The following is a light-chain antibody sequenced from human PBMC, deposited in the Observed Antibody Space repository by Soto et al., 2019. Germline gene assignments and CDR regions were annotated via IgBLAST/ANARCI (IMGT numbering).Light chain of an antibody. CDR1: SGHSSYA. V-gene: IGLV4-69*01. CDR3: QTWGTGIHYV. CDR2: LNSDGSH. Sequence: QLVLTQSPSASASLGASVKLTCTLSSGHSSYAIAWHQQQPEKGPRYLMKLNSDGSHSKGDGIPDRFSGSSSGAERYLTISSLKSEDEADDSCQTWGTGIHYVFGTGTKLTVL. J-gene: IGLJ1*01.